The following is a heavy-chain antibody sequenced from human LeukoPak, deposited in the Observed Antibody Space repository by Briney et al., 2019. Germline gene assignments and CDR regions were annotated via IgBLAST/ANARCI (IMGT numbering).Heavy chain of an antibody. V-gene: IGHV4-38-2*02. J-gene: IGHJ4*02. CDR1: GYSISSGHY. CDR2: IYHSGST. Sequence: SETLSLTCTVSGYSISSGHYWGWIRQPPGKGLEWIGSIYHSGSTYYNPSLKSRVTISVDTSKNQFSLKLSSVTAADTAVYYCARYSSSSAALDYWGQGTLVTVSS. D-gene: IGHD6-6*01. CDR3: ARYSSSSAALDY.